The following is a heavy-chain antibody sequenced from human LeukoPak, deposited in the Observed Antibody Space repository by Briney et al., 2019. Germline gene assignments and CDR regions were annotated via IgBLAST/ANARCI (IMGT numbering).Heavy chain of an antibody. D-gene: IGHD4-23*01. CDR2: IYHSGST. CDR3: ARNGGNSDFDY. Sequence: PSETLSLTCAVSGGSISSSSGNCWTWVRQPPGKGLEWIGEIYHSGSTNYNPSLKSRVTMLLDKSKNQFSLKLSSVTAVDTAVYYCARNGGNSDFDYWGQGTLVTVSS. J-gene: IGHJ4*02. CDR1: GGSISSSSGNC. V-gene: IGHV4-4*02.